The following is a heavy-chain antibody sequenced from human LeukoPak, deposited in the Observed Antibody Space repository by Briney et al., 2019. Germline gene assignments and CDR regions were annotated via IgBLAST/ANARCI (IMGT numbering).Heavy chain of an antibody. D-gene: IGHD2-2*02. CDR1: GGSISSYY. V-gene: IGHV4-59*01. Sequence: SETLSLTCTVSGGSISSYYWSWIRQPPGKGLLWMGYIYYSGSTNYNTSLKSRVTISVDTSKNQFSLKLSSVTAADTAVYYCARANTDYMDVWGKGTAVTISS. CDR2: IYYSGST. J-gene: IGHJ6*03. CDR3: ARANTDYMDV.